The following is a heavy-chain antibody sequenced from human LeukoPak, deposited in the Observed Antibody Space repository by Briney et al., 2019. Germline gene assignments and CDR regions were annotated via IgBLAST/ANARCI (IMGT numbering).Heavy chain of an antibody. CDR2: IIPIFGTP. CDR1: GYTFTTYG. J-gene: IGHJ4*02. V-gene: IGHV1-69*05. CDR3: ARDLENYYDSSGPVFDY. D-gene: IGHD3-22*01. Sequence: SVKVSCKASGYTFTTYGINWVRQAPGQGLEWMGGIIPIFGTPNYAQKFQGRVTITTDESTSTAYMELSSLRSEDTAVYYCARDLENYYDSSGPVFDYWGQGTLVTVSS.